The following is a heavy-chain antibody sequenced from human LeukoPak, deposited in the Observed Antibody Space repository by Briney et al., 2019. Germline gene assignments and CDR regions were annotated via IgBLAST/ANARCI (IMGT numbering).Heavy chain of an antibody. Sequence: GGSLRLSCAPSGFTFSSYEMNWVRQAPGRGLEWVSYISSTGYTIKYADSVKGRFTISRDNSKNSLFLQMNSLRAEDTAVYYCAKDQAYYYDSSGYYYLDYWGQGTLVTVSS. V-gene: IGHV3-48*03. CDR1: GFTFSSYE. CDR2: ISSTGYTI. J-gene: IGHJ4*02. CDR3: AKDQAYYYDSSGYYYLDY. D-gene: IGHD3-22*01.